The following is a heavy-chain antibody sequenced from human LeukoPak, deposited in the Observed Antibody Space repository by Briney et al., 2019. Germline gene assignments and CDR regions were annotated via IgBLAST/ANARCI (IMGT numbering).Heavy chain of an antibody. J-gene: IGHJ1*01. CDR1: GGTFSSYA. V-gene: IGHV1-69*01. CDR2: IIPIFGTA. D-gene: IGHD2-21*02. CDR3: ARAYCGGDCYPMYGGNSRYFQH. Sequence: ASVKVSCKASGGTFSSYAISWVRQAPGQGLEWMGGIIPIFGTANYAQKFQGRVTITADESTSTAYMELSSLRSEDTAVYYCARAYCGGDCYPMYGGNSRYFQHWGQGTLVTVSS.